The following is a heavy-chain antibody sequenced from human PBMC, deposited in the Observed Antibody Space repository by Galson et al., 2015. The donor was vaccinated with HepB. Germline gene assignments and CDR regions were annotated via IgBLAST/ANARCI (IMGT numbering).Heavy chain of an antibody. CDR1: GFTFSSYS. Sequence: SLRLPCAASGFTFSSYSMNWVRQAPGKGLEWVSSISSSSSYIYYADSVKGRFTISRDNAKNSLYLQMNSLRAEDTAVYYCARSLRWQKGGAFDIWGQGTMVTVSS. CDR2: ISSSSSYI. D-gene: IGHD3-16*01. CDR3: ARSLRWQKGGAFDI. J-gene: IGHJ3*02. V-gene: IGHV3-21*01.